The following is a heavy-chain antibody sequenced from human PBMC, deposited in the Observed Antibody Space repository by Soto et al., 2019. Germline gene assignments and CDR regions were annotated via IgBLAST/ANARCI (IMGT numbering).Heavy chain of an antibody. V-gene: IGHV3-21*01. CDR1: GFTFSSYS. CDR3: ARDTTGTFMSSPAFDY. D-gene: IGHD1-1*01. CDR2: ISSSSSYI. Sequence: GGSLRLSCAASGFTFSSYSMNWVRQAPGKGLEWVSSISSSSSYIYYADTVKGRFTISRDNAKNSLYLQMNSLRAEDTAVYYCARDTTGTFMSSPAFDYWGQGTLVTVSS. J-gene: IGHJ4*02.